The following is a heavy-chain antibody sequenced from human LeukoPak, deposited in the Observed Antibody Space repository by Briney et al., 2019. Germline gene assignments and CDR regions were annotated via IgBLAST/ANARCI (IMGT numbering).Heavy chain of an antibody. V-gene: IGHV3-11*04. CDR1: GFTFSDYY. J-gene: IGHJ4*02. D-gene: IGHD4-17*01. Sequence: GGSLRLSCAASGFTFSDYYMTWIRQAPGKGLEWVSYISVSGSDIRYADSVKGRFTISRDNAKNSVYLQMNSLRAEDTAVYYCARDTGDDYGDYFFDYWGQGTLVTVSS. CDR3: ARDTGDDYGDYFFDY. CDR2: ISVSGSDI.